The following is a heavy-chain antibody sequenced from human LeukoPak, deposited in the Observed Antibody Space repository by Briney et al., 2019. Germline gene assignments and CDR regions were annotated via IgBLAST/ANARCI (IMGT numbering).Heavy chain of an antibody. J-gene: IGHJ4*02. Sequence: GGSLRLSCAASGFTFSSYSMNWVRQAPGKGLEWVSSISSSSSYIYYADSVKGRFTISRDNAKNSLYLQMNSLRAEDTAVYYCARGGRASRSFDYWGQGTLVTVSS. V-gene: IGHV3-21*01. CDR3: ARGGRASRSFDY. CDR2: ISSSSSYI. CDR1: GFTFSSYS.